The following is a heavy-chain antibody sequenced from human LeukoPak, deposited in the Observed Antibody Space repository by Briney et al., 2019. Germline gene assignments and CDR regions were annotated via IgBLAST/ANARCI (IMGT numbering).Heavy chain of an antibody. V-gene: IGHV3-33*01. CDR1: GFTFSTYG. CDR3: ARGRRYSLYYFDY. Sequence: GGSLRLSCAASGFTFSTYGMHWVRQAPGKGLEWVAVIWYDGSNKYYADSVKGRFTISRDNSKNTLYLQMNSLRAEDTAVFYCARGRRYSLYYFDYWGQGTLVTVSS. D-gene: IGHD5-18*01. CDR2: IWYDGSNK. J-gene: IGHJ4*02.